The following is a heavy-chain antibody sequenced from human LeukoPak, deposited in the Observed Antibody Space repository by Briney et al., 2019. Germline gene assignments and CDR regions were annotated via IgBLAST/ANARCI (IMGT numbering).Heavy chain of an antibody. D-gene: IGHD3-22*01. Sequence: ASVKVSCKASGYTFTNYGISWVRQAPGQGLEWMGWISAYNGNTNYAQKLQGRVTMTTDTSTSTAYMELRSLRSDDTAVYYCASYYYDSSGYYGYYYGMDVWGQGTTVTVSS. CDR1: GYTFTNYG. CDR2: ISAYNGNT. V-gene: IGHV1-18*01. J-gene: IGHJ6*02. CDR3: ASYYYDSSGYYGYYYGMDV.